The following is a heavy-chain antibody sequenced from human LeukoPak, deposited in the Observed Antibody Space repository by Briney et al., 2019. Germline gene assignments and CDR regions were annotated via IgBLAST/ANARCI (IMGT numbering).Heavy chain of an antibody. CDR3: AKDGFNDYGDYGDYYYYYYMDV. Sequence: GGSLRLSCAASGFTFSSYGMHWVRQAPGKGLEWVAFIRYDGSNKYYADSVKGRFTISRDNSKNTLYLQMNSLRAEDTAVYYCAKDGFNDYGDYGDYYYYYYMDVWGKGTTVTVSS. J-gene: IGHJ6*03. V-gene: IGHV3-30*02. D-gene: IGHD4-17*01. CDR2: IRYDGSNK. CDR1: GFTFSSYG.